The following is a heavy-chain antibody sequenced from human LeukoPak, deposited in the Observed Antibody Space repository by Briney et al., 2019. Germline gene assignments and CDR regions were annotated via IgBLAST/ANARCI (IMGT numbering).Heavy chain of an antibody. CDR3: ARGAVIAAADEYYYGMDV. V-gene: IGHV3-7*03. J-gene: IGHJ6*02. D-gene: IGHD6-13*01. CDR2: IKQDGSEK. CDR1: GFTFSSHW. Sequence: PGGSLRLSCAASGFTFSSHWMTWVRQAPGKGLEWVANIKQDGSEKYYVDSVKGRFTISRDNAKNSLFLQMNSLRAADTAVYYCARGAVIAAADEYYYGMDVWGQGTTVTVSS.